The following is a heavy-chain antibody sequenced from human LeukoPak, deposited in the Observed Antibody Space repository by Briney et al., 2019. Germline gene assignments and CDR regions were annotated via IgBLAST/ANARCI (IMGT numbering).Heavy chain of an antibody. CDR3: ARSGRGVDSFYFYMDV. J-gene: IGHJ6*03. V-gene: IGHV3-21*01. CDR1: GFTFSTYT. Sequence: GGSLRLSCAASGFTFSTYTMSWVRQAPGRGLEWVSSISGSSEYMYYADSLKGRFTISRDNAKNSLFLQMNSLRAEDTAVYYCARSGRGVDSFYFYMDVWGKGTTVTVSS. CDR2: ISGSSEYM. D-gene: IGHD3-10*01.